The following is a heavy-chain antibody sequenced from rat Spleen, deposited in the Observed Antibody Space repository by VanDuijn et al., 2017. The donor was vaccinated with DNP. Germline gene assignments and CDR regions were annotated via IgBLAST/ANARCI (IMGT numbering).Heavy chain of an antibody. CDR2: IRYDGGGT. J-gene: IGHJ3*01. D-gene: IGHD1-2*01. Sequence: EVQLVESGGGLVQPGRSLKLSCAASGFIFSNYGMHWIHQAPTKDLEWVAYIRYDGGGTKYADSVKGRFTISRDNAKNTLYLQMDSLRSEDTATYYCARHEDYSSYIYGFAYWGQGTLVTVSS. CDR1: GFIFSNYG. V-gene: IGHV5-19*01. CDR3: ARHEDYSSYIYGFAY.